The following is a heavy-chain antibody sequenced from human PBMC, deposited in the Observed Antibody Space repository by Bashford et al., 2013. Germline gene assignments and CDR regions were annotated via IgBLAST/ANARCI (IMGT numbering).Heavy chain of an antibody. CDR3: ARDYDILTGYAFDI. V-gene: IGHV3-23*01. Sequence: VRQAPGKGLEWVSAISGSGGSTYYADSVKGRFTISRDSSKNTLYLQMNSLRAEDTAIYYCARDYDILTGYAFDIWGQGTMVTVSS. CDR2: ISGSGGST. D-gene: IGHD3-9*01. J-gene: IGHJ3*02.